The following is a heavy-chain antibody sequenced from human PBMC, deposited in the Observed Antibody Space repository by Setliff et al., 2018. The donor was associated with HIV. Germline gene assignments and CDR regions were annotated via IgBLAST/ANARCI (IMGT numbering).Heavy chain of an antibody. Sequence: PGGSLRLSCAASGFTFSGSAMHWVRQASGKGLEWVGRILDKANNYATAYAASLEGRFTISRDDSKNTAYLQMNSLRAEDTAVYYCAKDREYGSGRTDYYYYYGMDVWGQGTTVTVSS. CDR1: GFTFSGSA. V-gene: IGHV3-73*01. CDR2: ILDKANNYAT. D-gene: IGHD3-10*01. J-gene: IGHJ6*02. CDR3: AKDREYGSGRTDYYYYYGMDV.